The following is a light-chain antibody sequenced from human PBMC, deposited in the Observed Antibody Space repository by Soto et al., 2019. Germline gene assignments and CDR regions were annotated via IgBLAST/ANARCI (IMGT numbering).Light chain of an antibody. CDR3: QQYESTPPT. J-gene: IGKJ2*01. Sequence: DIVMPQSPDSLAVSLGERATINCKSSQSVLYSSNHKNSLAWYQQRPGQPPKLLISWASTRESGVPDRFSGSGSGTDFTLTITSLQAEDVAVYYCQQYESTPPTFGQGTKLEIK. V-gene: IGKV4-1*01. CDR2: WAS. CDR1: QSVLYSSNHKNS.